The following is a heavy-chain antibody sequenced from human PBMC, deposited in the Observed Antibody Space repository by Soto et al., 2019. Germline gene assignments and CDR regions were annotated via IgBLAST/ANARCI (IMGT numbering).Heavy chain of an antibody. D-gene: IGHD1-26*01. CDR3: ARDGTSALFHDY. V-gene: IGHV1-69*06. J-gene: IGHJ4*02. CDR2: IIPIFGTA. CDR1: GGTFSSYA. Sequence: SVKVSCKASGGTFSSYAISWVRQAPGQGLEWMGGIIPIFGTANYAQKFQGRVTITADKSTSTAYMELSSLRSEDTAVYYCARDGTSALFHDYWGQVPLVTVSS.